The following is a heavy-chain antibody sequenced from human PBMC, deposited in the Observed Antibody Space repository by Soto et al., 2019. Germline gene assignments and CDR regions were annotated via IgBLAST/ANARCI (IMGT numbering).Heavy chain of an antibody. Sequence: PSETLSLTCTVSGGSISSGDYYWSWIRQPPGKGLEWIGYIYYSGSTYYNPSLKSRVTISVDTSKNQFSLKLSSVNAADTAVYYCARVSTTVTTFYCYYGMDVWGQGTTVTVSS. CDR1: GGSISSGDYY. CDR2: IYYSGST. CDR3: ARVSTTVTTFYCYYGMDV. D-gene: IGHD4-4*01. J-gene: IGHJ6*02. V-gene: IGHV4-30-4*01.